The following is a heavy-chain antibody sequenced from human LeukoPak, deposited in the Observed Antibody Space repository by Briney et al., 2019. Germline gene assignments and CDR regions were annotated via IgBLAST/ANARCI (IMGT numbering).Heavy chain of an antibody. CDR3: AKAGSRLGPFDY. CDR1: GFTFDDYG. CDR2: INWNSGST. D-gene: IGHD1-1*01. Sequence: GGSLRLSCAASGFTFDDYGMSWVRQAPGKGLERVSGINWNSGSTGYANSVKGRFTISRDNSKNTLYLQMNSLRAEDTAVYYCAKAGSRLGPFDYWGQGTLVTVSS. V-gene: IGHV3-20*04. J-gene: IGHJ4*02.